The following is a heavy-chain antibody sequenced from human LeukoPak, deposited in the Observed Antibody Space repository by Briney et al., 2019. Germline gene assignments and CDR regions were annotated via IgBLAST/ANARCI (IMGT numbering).Heavy chain of an antibody. CDR3: ARSDVVVVTATTHFDY. J-gene: IGHJ4*02. CDR2: INPNSGGT. D-gene: IGHD2-15*01. CDR1: GYTFTAYS. Sequence: GASVKVSCKASGYTFTAYSIHWVRQAPGQGLEWMGWINPNSGGTNYAQNFQGRVTMTSNTSTYTTHMELSRLRSDDTAVYYCARSDVVVVTATTHFDYWGQGTLVTVSS. V-gene: IGHV1-2*02.